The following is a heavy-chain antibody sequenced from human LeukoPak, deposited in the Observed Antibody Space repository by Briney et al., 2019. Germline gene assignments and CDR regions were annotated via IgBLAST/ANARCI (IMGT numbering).Heavy chain of an antibody. Sequence: PSETLSLTCTVSGGSISSSSYYWGWIRQPPGKGLEWIGSIYYSGSTYYNPSLKSRVTISVDTSKNQFSLKLSSVTAADTAVYYCARGRRSRLYCSGGSCSAPNWFDPWGQGTLVTVSS. D-gene: IGHD2-15*01. CDR1: GGSISSSSYY. V-gene: IGHV4-39*07. CDR2: IYYSGST. J-gene: IGHJ5*02. CDR3: ARGRRSRLYCSGGSCSAPNWFDP.